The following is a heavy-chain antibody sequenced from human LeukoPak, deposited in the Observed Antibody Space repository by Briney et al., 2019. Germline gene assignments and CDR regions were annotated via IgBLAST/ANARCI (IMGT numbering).Heavy chain of an antibody. CDR2: IKQDGSEK. J-gene: IGHJ4*02. D-gene: IGHD3-22*01. V-gene: IGHV3-7*04. CDR1: GFSFSSYC. CDR3: GRFARSSNGDSDD. Sequence: GGSLTLTCAASGFSFSSYCRSWIRQAPGKGLEWVSNIKQDGSEKQYVDSVKGRFAISRDNAENSLYLQMNSLKAEDTAVYYCGRFARSSNGDSDDRGQGILVS.